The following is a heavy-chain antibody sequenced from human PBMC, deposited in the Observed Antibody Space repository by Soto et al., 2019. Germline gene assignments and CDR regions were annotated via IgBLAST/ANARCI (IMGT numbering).Heavy chain of an antibody. V-gene: IGHV4-59*01. D-gene: IGHD6-19*01. CDR3: VRHAQWLIRAY. CDR2: IYYSGST. Sequence: PSETLSLTCTVSGGSISSYYWSWIRQPPGKGLEWIGYIYYSGSTNYNPFLKSRVTISVDTSKNQFSLKLSSVTAADTAVYYCVRHAQWLIRAYWGQGSLVTVSS. J-gene: IGHJ4*02. CDR1: GGSISSYY.